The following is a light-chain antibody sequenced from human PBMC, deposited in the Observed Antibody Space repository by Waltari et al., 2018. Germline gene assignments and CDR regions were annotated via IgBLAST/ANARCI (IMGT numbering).Light chain of an antibody. J-gene: IGLJ2*01. Sequence: QSALTQPASVSESPGQSTTISCTAPSSDVLPYHYVPWYQQHPGTAPKLLIYDVNNRPSGGSDRFSGSKSGNAASLTISRLQAEDEADYYCSSYTASGTLVFGGGTRLTVL. V-gene: IGLV2-14*03. CDR2: DVN. CDR3: SSYTASGTLV. CDR1: SSDVLPYHY.